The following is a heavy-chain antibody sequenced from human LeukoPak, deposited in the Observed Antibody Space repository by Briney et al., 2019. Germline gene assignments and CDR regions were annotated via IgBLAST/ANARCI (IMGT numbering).Heavy chain of an antibody. D-gene: IGHD3-10*01. Sequence: SETLSLTCTVSGDSVTSDGFYWAWLRQPPGKGLEWIATVYYTGSTYYNPSLKSRVTISIDTSKNHFSLKLRSVVAPDTAVYYCARHSGSGSLSRPFDPWGQGTLVTVSS. CDR1: GDSVTSDGFY. V-gene: IGHV4-39*02. CDR2: VYYTGST. CDR3: ARHSGSGSLSRPFDP. J-gene: IGHJ5*02.